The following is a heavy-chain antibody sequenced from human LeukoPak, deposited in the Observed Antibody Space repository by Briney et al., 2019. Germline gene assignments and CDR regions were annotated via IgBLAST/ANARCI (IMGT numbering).Heavy chain of an antibody. V-gene: IGHV3-21*06. CDR3: ARSAVGFPFDY. Sequence: GGSLRLSCAASGFTFSSYSMSWVRQAPGKGLEWVSVISSSSSSICYADSVKGRFTISRDNAKNALYLQMNSLRAEDTAVYYCARSAVGFPFDYWGQGTLVTVSS. D-gene: IGHD3-10*01. CDR2: ISSSSSSI. CDR1: GFTFSSYS. J-gene: IGHJ4*02.